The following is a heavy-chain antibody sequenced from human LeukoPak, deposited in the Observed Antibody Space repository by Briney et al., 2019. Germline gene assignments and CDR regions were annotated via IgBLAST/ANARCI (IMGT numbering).Heavy chain of an antibody. D-gene: IGHD6-19*01. CDR1: GYTFTGYY. J-gene: IGHJ4*02. CDR3: AREMGSGWYFDY. CDR2: INAGNGNT. Sequence: ASVKVSCKASGYTFTGYYMHWVRQAPGQGLEWMGWINAGNGNTKYSQKFQGRVTITRDTSASTAYMELSSLRSEDTAVYYCAREMGSGWYFDYWGQGTLVTVSS. V-gene: IGHV1-3*01.